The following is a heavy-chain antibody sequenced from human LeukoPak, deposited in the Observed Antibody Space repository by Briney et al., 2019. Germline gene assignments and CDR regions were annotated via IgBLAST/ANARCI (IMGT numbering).Heavy chain of an antibody. CDR3: ARASYRAFYI. Sequence: SQTLPLTCAISGDSVSSSDATWNWLRQSPSRGLEWLGRTYYRSRWSSDYAPSVRSRITINSDTAKNQFSLQLNSVTPEDTAVYYCARASYRAFYIWGQGTMVTVSS. V-gene: IGHV6-1*01. J-gene: IGHJ3*02. CDR2: TYYRSRWSS. CDR1: GDSVSSSDAT. D-gene: IGHD4-11*01.